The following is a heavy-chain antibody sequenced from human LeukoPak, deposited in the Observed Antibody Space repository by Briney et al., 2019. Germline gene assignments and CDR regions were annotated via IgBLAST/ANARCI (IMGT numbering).Heavy chain of an antibody. CDR2: IHRDGRT. Sequence: PSETLSLTCAVSGVSISSSEWRIWVRQPPGQGLEGIGEIHRDGRTKYNPSLKSRVTMSIDYSKNQFSLKVSSVTAADTAIYYCGKTDIYFNPIDYWGPGSLVTVSS. V-gene: IGHV4-4*02. J-gene: IGHJ4*02. CDR3: GKTDIYFNPIDY. D-gene: IGHD3-9*01. CDR1: GVSISSSEW.